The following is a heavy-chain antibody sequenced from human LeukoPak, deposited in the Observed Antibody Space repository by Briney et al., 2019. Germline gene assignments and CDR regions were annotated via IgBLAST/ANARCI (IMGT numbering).Heavy chain of an antibody. CDR3: ARGEVVPAAIPFDY. Sequence: ASVKVSCKDSGYTFTGYYMHWVRQAPGQGLEWMGWMNPNSGGTNYTRTFQGRVTMTRDTSISTPYMELSRLRSEDTAVYYCARGEVVPAAIPFDYWGQGTLVTVSS. CDR2: MNPNSGGT. V-gene: IGHV1-2*02. CDR1: GYTFTGYY. J-gene: IGHJ4*02. D-gene: IGHD2-2*01.